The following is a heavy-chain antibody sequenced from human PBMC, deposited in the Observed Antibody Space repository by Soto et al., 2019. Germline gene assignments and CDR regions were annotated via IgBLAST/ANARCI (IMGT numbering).Heavy chain of an antibody. Sequence: GGSLRLSCAASGFTVTSYWMHWVRQAPGKGLEWLAVIWYDGSNTYYADSVKGRFTISRDNSKNTLYLQMNSLRAEDTAVYFCAKDSRGHDYWGRGTLVTVSS. CDR2: IWYDGSNT. V-gene: IGHV3-33*06. D-gene: IGHD5-12*01. CDR1: GFTVTSYW. J-gene: IGHJ4*02. CDR3: AKDSRGHDY.